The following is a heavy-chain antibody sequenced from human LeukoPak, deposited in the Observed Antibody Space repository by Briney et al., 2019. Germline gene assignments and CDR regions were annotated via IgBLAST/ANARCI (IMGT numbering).Heavy chain of an antibody. CDR1: GFTFSNYW. V-gene: IGHV3-74*01. J-gene: IGHJ3*02. D-gene: IGHD2-21*02. CDR3: ARDEGGYCGGDCYHTLDDAFDI. CDR2: FNSDGSVT. Sequence: GGSLRLSCAASGFTFSNYWMHWVRQAPGKGLVWVSRFNSDGSVTTFADSAKGRFTISRDNAKNSLYLQMNSLRAEDTAVYYCARDEGGYCGGDCYHTLDDAFDIWGQGTMVTVSS.